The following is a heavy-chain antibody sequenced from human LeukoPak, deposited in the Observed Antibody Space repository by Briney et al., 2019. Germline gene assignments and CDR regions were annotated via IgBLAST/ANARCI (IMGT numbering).Heavy chain of an antibody. Sequence: SETLSLTCAVSSDSIITNDWWNWVRQSPGKGLEWIGEIRQGGTTHYSPSLKSRITMSMDKSKNQISLRLNSVTAADTAVYYCASQGAFRNEYWGQGILVSVSS. CDR2: IRQGGTT. D-gene: IGHD2/OR15-2a*01. CDR1: SDSIITNDW. V-gene: IGHV4-4*02. J-gene: IGHJ4*02. CDR3: ASQGAFRNEY.